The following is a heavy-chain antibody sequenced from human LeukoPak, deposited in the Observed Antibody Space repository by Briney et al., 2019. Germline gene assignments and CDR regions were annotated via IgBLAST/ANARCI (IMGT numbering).Heavy chain of an antibody. CDR3: ARGRPGFGAGEGSYFDY. J-gene: IGHJ4*02. V-gene: IGHV4-34*01. CDR2: INHSGST. CDR1: GGSFSGYY. Sequence: SETLSLTCAVYGGSFSGYYCSWIRQPPGKGLEWIGEINHSGSTNYNPSLKSRVTISVDTSKNQFSLKLSSVTAADTAVYYCARGRPGFGAGEGSYFDYWGQGTLVTVSS. D-gene: IGHD3-3*01.